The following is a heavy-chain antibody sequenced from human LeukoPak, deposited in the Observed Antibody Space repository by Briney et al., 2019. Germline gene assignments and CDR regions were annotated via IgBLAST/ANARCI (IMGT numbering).Heavy chain of an antibody. CDR2: INHSGRT. Sequence: PSETLSLTCVVYGGSLSGYYWTWIRQPPEKGLEWIGEINHSGRTKYNPSLMSRVTISVDTSKNQFSLKLSSVTAADTAVYYCARGPPIKYDISTGYYNFDNWGQGTLVTVSS. CDR3: ARGPPIKYDISTGYYNFDN. V-gene: IGHV4-34*01. CDR1: GGSLSGYY. J-gene: IGHJ4*02. D-gene: IGHD3-9*01.